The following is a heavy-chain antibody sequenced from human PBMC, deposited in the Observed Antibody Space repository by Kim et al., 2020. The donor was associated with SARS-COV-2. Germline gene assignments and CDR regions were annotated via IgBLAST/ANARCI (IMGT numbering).Heavy chain of an antibody. J-gene: IGHJ4*02. CDR3: ARGRDYRATFPSYFDL. V-gene: IGHV3-20*01. CDR1: GFTFDDYA. D-gene: IGHD4-17*01. CDR2: INRSGEKK. Sequence: GGSLRLSCAASGFTFDDYAMNWVRQVPGKGLEWVSDINRSGEKKRYADSVKGRFIISRDNANNILYLQMDSLRGEDTAFYHCARGRDYRATFPSYFDLWGEGILFPVPS.